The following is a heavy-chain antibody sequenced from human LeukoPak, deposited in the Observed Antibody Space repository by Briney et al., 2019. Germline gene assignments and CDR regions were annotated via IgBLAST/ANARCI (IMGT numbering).Heavy chain of an antibody. Sequence: GGSLRLSCAASGFTFSDYYMSWIRQAPGKGLEWVSYISSSGSTIYYADSVKGRFTISRDNAKNSLYLQMNSLRAEDTAVYYCAREWAAMVTYYYYMDVWGKGTTVTVSS. CDR1: GFTFSDYY. V-gene: IGHV3-11*04. CDR2: ISSSGSTI. CDR3: AREWAAMVTYYYYMDV. D-gene: IGHD5-18*01. J-gene: IGHJ6*03.